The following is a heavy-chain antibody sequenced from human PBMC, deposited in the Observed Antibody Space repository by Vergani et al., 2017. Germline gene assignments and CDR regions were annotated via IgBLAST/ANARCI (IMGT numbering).Heavy chain of an antibody. CDR2: IIPIFGTA. V-gene: IGHV1-69*01. CDR3: AGLPRYERNYYYYGMDV. D-gene: IGHD1-1*01. J-gene: IGHJ6*02. CDR1: GGTFSSYA. Sequence: QVQLVQSGAEVKKPGSSVKVSCKASGGTFSSYAISWVRQAPGQGLEWMGGIIPIFGTANYAQKFQGRVTITADESTSTAYMELSSLRSEDTAVYYCAGLPRYERNYYYYGMDVWGQGTTVTVSS.